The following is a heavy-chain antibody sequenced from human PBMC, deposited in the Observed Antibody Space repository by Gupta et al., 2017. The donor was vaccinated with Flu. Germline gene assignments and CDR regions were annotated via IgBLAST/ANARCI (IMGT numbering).Heavy chain of an antibody. V-gene: IGHV3-30*03. CDR3: ARSGDWNITGDDFHF. J-gene: IGHJ3*01. CDR2: ISFDGNKR. CDR1: GFTFSAYD. Sequence: VQLVESGGGVVQPGRSLRLSWVACGFTFSAYDMRWVRQAPGKGLEWLALISFDGNKRYYSDAVRGRFTISRDNSESTVYLEMNSLRPEDTGLYSCARSGDWNITGDDFHFWGHGTKVTVSS. D-gene: IGHD1/OR15-1a*01.